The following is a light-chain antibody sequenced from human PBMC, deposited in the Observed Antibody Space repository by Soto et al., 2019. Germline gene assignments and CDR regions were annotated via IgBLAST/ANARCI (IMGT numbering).Light chain of an antibody. CDR3: QQYGSSGT. J-gene: IGKJ1*01. V-gene: IGKV3-20*01. Sequence: EMVLAQSPGTLSLSPVEVATLSFMASQSVSSSFLAWYQQKAGQAPRLLIYGASRRATGIPDRFSGSGSGTDFTLTISRLETEDFAVYYCQQYGSSGTFGQGTKVDIK. CDR2: GAS. CDR1: QSVSSSF.